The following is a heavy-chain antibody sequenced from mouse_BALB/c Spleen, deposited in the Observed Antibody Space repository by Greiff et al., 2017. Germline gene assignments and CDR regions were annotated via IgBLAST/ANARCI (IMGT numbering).Heavy chain of an antibody. V-gene: IGHV5-17*02. J-gene: IGHJ1*01. CDR3: ARSADGYYSYWYFDV. CDR1: GFTFSSFG. CDR2: ISSGSSTI. Sequence: EVQGVESGGGLVQPGGSRKLSCAASGFTFSSFGMHWVRQAPEKGLEWVAYISSGSSTIYYADTVKGRFTISRDNPKNTLFLQMTSLRSEDTAMYYCARSADGYYSYWYFDVWGAGTTVTVSS. D-gene: IGHD2-3*01.